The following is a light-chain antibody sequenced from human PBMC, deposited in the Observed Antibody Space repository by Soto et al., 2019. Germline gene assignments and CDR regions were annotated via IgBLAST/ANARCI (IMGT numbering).Light chain of an antibody. J-gene: IGKJ4*01. Sequence: DIQLTQSPLSLSASVGDRVTITCQASQGVGKFLNWFQQKSGEAPKLLIYDASHLESGVPVRFSGSGSGAAFTLTISSLQPEAFATYYCQQYDSPPPTFGGGTKVDMK. CDR1: QGVGKF. CDR2: DAS. V-gene: IGKV1-33*01. CDR3: QQYDSPPPT.